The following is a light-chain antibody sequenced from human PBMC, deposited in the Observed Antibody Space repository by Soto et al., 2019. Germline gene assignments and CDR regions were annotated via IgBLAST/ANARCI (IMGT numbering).Light chain of an antibody. Sequence: QSVLTQPASVSGSPGQSITISCTGPSSDVGTYNLVSWYQQHPDKAPKVILYEGTKRPSGVSPRFSGSQSGNTASLTISGLQAEDEAVYFCYSFAGTYNPLFGGGTQLTVL. V-gene: IGLV2-23*01. CDR2: EGT. CDR3: YSFAGTYNPL. J-gene: IGLJ2*01. CDR1: SSDVGTYNL.